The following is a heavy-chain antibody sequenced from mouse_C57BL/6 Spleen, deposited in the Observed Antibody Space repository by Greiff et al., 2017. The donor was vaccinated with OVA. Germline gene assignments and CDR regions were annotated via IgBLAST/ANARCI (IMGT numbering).Heavy chain of an antibody. CDR2: ISSGSSTI. J-gene: IGHJ4*01. CDR3: ATPPYGNYAMDY. Sequence: VKLEESGGGLVKPGGSLKLSCAASGFTFSDYGMHWVRQAPEKGLEWVAYISSGSSTIYYADTVKGRFTISRDNAKNTLFLQMTSLRSEDTAMYYCATPPYGNYAMDYWGQGTSVTVSS. V-gene: IGHV5-17*01. CDR1: GFTFSDYG. D-gene: IGHD2-1*01.